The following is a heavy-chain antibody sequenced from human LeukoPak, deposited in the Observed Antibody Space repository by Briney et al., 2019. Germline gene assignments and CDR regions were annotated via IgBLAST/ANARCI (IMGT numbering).Heavy chain of an antibody. Sequence: PGGSLRLSCAASGFTFSSYEMNWVRQAPGKGLEWVSYISSSGSTIYYADSVKGRFTISRDNAKNSLYLQMTSLRAEDTAVYYCARYPVFGEYYYYMDVWGKGTTVTVSS. V-gene: IGHV3-48*03. J-gene: IGHJ6*03. D-gene: IGHD3-3*01. CDR1: GFTFSSYE. CDR3: ARYPVFGEYYYYMDV. CDR2: ISSSGSTI.